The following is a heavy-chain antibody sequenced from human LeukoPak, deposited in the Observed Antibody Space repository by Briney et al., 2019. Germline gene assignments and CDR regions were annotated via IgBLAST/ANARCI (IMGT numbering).Heavy chain of an antibody. J-gene: IGHJ4*02. V-gene: IGHV3-11*01. D-gene: IGHD6-19*01. CDR2: ISSSGSTI. CDR3: ARDSLEVAGKRFGYYFDY. CDR1: GGSFSGYY. Sequence: LSLTCAVYGGSFSGYYWSWIRQAPGKGLEWVSYISSSGSTIYYADSVKGRFTISRDNAKNSLYLQMNSLRAEDTAVYYCARDSLEVAGKRFGYYFDYWGQGTLVTVSS.